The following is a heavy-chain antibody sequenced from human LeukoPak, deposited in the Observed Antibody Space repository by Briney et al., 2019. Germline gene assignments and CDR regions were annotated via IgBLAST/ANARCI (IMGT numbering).Heavy chain of an antibody. CDR1: GGSISSYY. CDR2: IYYSGDT. CDR3: ARSPTYWSESNGYPRGYDY. J-gene: IGHJ4*02. V-gene: IGHV4-59*01. D-gene: IGHD3-22*01. Sequence: KPSETLSLACSLSGGSISSYYWTWIRQPPGKGLEWVGYIYYSGDTNYNPSLKSRVTISLDTSKNQFSLKLSSVTAADTAVYYCARSPTYWSESNGYPRGYDYWGQGTLVTVSS.